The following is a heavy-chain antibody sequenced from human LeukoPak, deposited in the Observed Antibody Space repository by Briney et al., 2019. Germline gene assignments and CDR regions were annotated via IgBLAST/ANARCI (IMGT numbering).Heavy chain of an antibody. CDR1: GGSIRSSSYY. J-gene: IGHJ5*02. V-gene: IGHV4-39*01. Sequence: SETLSLTCTVSGGSIRSSSYYWGWIRQPPGKGLEWIGTIFYGGSTYYNPSLKSRVTISVDTSKNQFSLKLSSVTAAATAVYYCARSSGVVIHNWFDPWGQGPLVTVSS. D-gene: IGHD3-3*01. CDR2: IFYGGST. CDR3: ARSSGVVIHNWFDP.